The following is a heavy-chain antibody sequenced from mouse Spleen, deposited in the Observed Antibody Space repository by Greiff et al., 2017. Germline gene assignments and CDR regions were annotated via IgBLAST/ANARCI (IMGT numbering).Heavy chain of an antibody. Sequence: EVKVEESGPSLVKPSQTLSLTCSVTGDSITSGYWHWIRKFPGNKLEYMGYISYSGSTYYNPSLKSRISITRDTSKNQHYLQLNSVTTEDTATYYCARRGYYGYYFDYWGQGTTLTVSS. V-gene: IGHV3-8*02. J-gene: IGHJ2*01. CDR2: ISYSGST. D-gene: IGHD1-2*01. CDR1: GDSITSGY. CDR3: ARRGYYGYYFDY.